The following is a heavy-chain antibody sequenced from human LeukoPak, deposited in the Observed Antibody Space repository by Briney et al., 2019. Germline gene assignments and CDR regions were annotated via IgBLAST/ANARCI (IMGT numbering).Heavy chain of an antibody. D-gene: IGHD2-2*01. Sequence: PSETLSLTCTVSGDSVTSTHYYWGWIRQPPGKGPEWIGSIHYTLGTKYTPSLESRFTISVDTSSNQFSLKLRSVTDADTAMYYXAGHRSXDIVVVSAXNTGNWFDPWGQGSLVAVSS. J-gene: IGHJ5*02. CDR1: GDSVTSTHYY. CDR3: AGHRSXDIVVVSAXNTGNWFDP. V-gene: IGHV4-39*01. CDR2: IHYTLGT.